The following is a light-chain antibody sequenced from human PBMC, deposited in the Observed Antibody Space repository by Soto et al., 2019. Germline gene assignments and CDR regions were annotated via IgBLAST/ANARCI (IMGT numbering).Light chain of an antibody. CDR2: DVS. CDR1: SSDVGDYNY. Sequence: QSVLTQPASVSGSPGQSITISCTGTSSDVGDYNYVSWYQQHPGKAPKLMLYDVSNRPSGISNRFSGSKSGNTASLTISGLQAEDEADYYCSSYTSSSTLFGTGTKLIVL. CDR3: SSYTSSSTL. J-gene: IGLJ1*01. V-gene: IGLV2-14*01.